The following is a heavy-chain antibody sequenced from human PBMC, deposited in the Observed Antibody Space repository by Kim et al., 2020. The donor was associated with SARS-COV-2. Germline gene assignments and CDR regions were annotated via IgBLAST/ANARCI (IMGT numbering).Heavy chain of an antibody. CDR3: ARDPRGWLQPTAYWYFDL. J-gene: IGHJ2*01. Sequence: SETLSLTCTVSGGSISSYYWSWIRQPPGKGLEWIGYIYYSGSTNYNPSLKSRVTISVDTSKNQFSLKLSSVTAADTAEYYCARDPRGWLQPTAYWYFDLWGRGTLVTVSS. CDR2: IYYSGST. V-gene: IGHV4-59*01. D-gene: IGHD5-12*01. CDR1: GGSISSYY.